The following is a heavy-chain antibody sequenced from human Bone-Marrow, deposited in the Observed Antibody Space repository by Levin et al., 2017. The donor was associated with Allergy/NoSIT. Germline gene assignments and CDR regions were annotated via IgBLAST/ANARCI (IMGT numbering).Heavy chain of an antibody. CDR1: GITSNNYT. J-gene: IGHJ6*02. CDR3: ASRIAAPGGLDV. D-gene: IGHD6-25*01. CDR2: IRSTGVYT. Sequence: KTGGSLRLSCAISGITSNNYTLTWVRQPPGKGLEWVSSIRSTGVYTHYADSVKGRFTISRDNAKKILFLQMSSLRAEDTAMYYCASRIAAPGGLDVWGQGTTVTVSS. V-gene: IGHV3-21*01.